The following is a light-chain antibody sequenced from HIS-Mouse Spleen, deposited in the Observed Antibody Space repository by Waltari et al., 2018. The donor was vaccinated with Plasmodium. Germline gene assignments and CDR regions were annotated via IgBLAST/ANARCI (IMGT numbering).Light chain of an antibody. CDR1: SSNIGSNY. CDR3: AAWDDSLSGPV. J-gene: IGLJ3*02. CDR2: RNN. Sequence: QSVLTQPPSASGTPGQRVTISCSGSSSNIGSNYVYWYQQLPGTAPKLLIYRNNLRPSGVPARFSGSKSGTSASRAISGLRSEDEADYYCAAWDDSLSGPVFGGGTKLTVL. V-gene: IGLV1-47*01.